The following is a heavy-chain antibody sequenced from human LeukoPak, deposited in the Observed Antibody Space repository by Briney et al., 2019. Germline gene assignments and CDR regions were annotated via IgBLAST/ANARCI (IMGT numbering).Heavy chain of an antibody. CDR2: IWYDGNNK. CDR1: GFIFSTYA. D-gene: IGHD2-15*01. J-gene: IGHJ4*02. Sequence: GGSRRLSCAASGFIFSTYAMQWVRQAPGKGLEWVAVIWYDGNNKYYADSVKGRFTISRDNSKNTLYLQLNSLRVEDTAVYYCARASYCSGGSCYSDYWGQGTLVTVSS. CDR3: ARASYCSGGSCYSDY. V-gene: IGHV3-33*01.